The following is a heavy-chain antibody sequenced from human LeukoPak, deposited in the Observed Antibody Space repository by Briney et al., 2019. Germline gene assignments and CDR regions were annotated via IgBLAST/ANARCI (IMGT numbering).Heavy chain of an antibody. CDR1: GFTFSSYS. Sequence: GGSLRLSCAASGFTFSSYSMNWVRQAPGKGLEWVSSISSSSSYIYYADSVKGRLTISRDNAKNSLYLQMNSLRAEDTAVYYCARDAPPDHDYVWGSYRDDAFDIWGQGTMVTVSS. CDR2: ISSSSSYI. D-gene: IGHD3-16*02. CDR3: ARDAPPDHDYVWGSYRDDAFDI. J-gene: IGHJ3*02. V-gene: IGHV3-21*01.